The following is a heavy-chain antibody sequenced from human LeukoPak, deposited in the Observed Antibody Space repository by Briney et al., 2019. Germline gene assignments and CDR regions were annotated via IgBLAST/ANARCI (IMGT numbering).Heavy chain of an antibody. Sequence: PSETLSLTCTVSGGSISSYYWGWIRQPPGKGLEWIGSIYYSGSTYYNPSLKSRVTISVDTSKNQFSLQLNSVTPEDTAVYYCARDWDSVNTFDIWGQGTMVTVSS. CDR1: GGSISSYY. CDR2: IYYSGST. CDR3: ARDWDSVNTFDI. V-gene: IGHV4-39*07. D-gene: IGHD1-26*01. J-gene: IGHJ3*02.